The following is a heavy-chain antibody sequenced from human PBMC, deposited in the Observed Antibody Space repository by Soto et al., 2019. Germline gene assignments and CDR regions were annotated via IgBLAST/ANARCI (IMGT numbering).Heavy chain of an antibody. Sequence: PGESLKISCKGSGYSFTSYWFGWVRQLPGRGLEWVGIMYPGDSDTRYNPSLQGHVTLSVDVTVSTAFLQWRSLETSDTGMYFCARLPRDCNKTSCYYADHWGQGTQVTV. V-gene: IGHV5-51*01. J-gene: IGHJ4*02. CDR1: GYSFTSYW. D-gene: IGHD3-3*01. CDR3: ARLPRDCNKTSCYYADH. CDR2: MYPGDSDT.